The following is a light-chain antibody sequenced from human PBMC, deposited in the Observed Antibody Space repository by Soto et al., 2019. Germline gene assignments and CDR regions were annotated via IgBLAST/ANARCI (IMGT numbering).Light chain of an antibody. CDR2: DNN. CDR1: SSNIGNNY. V-gene: IGLV1-51*01. CDR3: GAWDSSLSGVV. J-gene: IGLJ7*01. Sequence: QSVLTQPPSVSAAPGQKVTISCSGSSSNIGNNYVSWYQHLPGTAPKLLIYDNNNRPSGIPDRFSGSKSGTSATLGITGLQTGDEANYYCGAWDSSLSGVVFGGGTQLTVL.